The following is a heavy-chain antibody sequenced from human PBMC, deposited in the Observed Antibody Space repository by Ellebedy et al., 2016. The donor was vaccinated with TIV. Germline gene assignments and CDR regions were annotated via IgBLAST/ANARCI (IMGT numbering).Heavy chain of an antibody. D-gene: IGHD2-8*02. CDR3: AREVRGTGGFDP. CDR2: IDPSAGVT. J-gene: IGHJ5*02. V-gene: IGHV1-46*01. CDR1: GYTFTNYY. Sequence: AASVKVSCKASGYTFTNYYIHGVRQAPGQGLEWMEIIDPSAGVTNYPQKFQGRVTMTRDTSTSTLYMQLISLRSEDTAVYYCAREVRGTGGFDPWGQGTLVTVPS.